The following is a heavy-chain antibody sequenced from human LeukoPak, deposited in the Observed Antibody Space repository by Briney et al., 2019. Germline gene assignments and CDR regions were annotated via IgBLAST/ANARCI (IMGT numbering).Heavy chain of an antibody. CDR1: GFTFRSYW. Sequence: GESLRLSCAASGFTFRSYWMSWVRQAPGKGLEWVATINQDVSQIKYVDSVKGRFTISRDNAQNSLYLQMNSLRDEDTAVYYCAKLGYNSWDFDYWGQGTVVTVSS. CDR2: INQDVSQI. D-gene: IGHD6-13*01. CDR3: AKLGYNSWDFDY. V-gene: IGHV3-7*01. J-gene: IGHJ4*02.